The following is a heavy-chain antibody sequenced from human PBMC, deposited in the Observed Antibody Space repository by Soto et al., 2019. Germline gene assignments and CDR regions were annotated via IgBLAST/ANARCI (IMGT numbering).Heavy chain of an antibody. CDR3: ASFGGRPSESFAKNGSAP. V-gene: IGHV4-59*01. CDR2: IYYSGST. J-gene: IGHJ5*02. Sequence: LSLTCTVSGGSISSYYWSWIRQPPGKGLEWIGYIYYSGSTNYNPSLKSRVTISVDTSKNQFSLKLSSVTAADTAVYYCASFGGRPSESFAKNGSAPGGQETRVTVPP. CDR1: GGSISSYY. D-gene: IGHD3-10*01.